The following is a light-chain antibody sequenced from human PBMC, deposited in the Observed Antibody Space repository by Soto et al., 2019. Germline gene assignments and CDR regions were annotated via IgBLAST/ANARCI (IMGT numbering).Light chain of an antibody. V-gene: IGKV3-11*01. CDR3: QQRSNRPLT. CDR2: DAS. Sequence: EIVLTQSPATLSLSPGERATLSCRASQSASSYLAWYQQKPGQAPRLLIYDASNRATGIPARFSGSGSGTDFTLTISSLEPEDFAVYYCQQRSNRPLTFGGGTKVEIK. J-gene: IGKJ4*01. CDR1: QSASSY.